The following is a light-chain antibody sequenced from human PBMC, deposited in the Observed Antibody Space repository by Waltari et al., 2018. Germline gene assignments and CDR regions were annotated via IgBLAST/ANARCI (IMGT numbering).Light chain of an antibody. J-gene: IGLJ3*02. V-gene: IGLV2-23*01. Sequence: QSAPTQPASVSGSPGQSTTISRTGTSSDVGNYNLAPWYQQYPGKAPKVMIYDDNRRPSGVSDRFSGSKSGHTASLTISGVQAEDEADYYCCSYAGSYTWVFGGGTKLTVL. CDR2: DDN. CDR3: CSYAGSYTWV. CDR1: SSDVGNYNL.